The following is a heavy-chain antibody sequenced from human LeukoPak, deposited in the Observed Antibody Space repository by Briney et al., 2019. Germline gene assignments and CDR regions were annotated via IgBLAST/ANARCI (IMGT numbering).Heavy chain of an antibody. CDR2: INHSGST. J-gene: IGHJ4*02. D-gene: IGHD3-16*02. CDR1: GGSFSGYY. CDR3: ARRKITFGGVIVYYFAY. V-gene: IGHV4-34*01. Sequence: SETLPLTCAVYGGSFSGYYWSWSRQPPGKGLEWIGEINHSGSTNYNPSLKSRVTISVDTSKNQFSLKLSSVTAADTAVYYCARRKITFGGVIVYYFAYTGERTLVTVSS.